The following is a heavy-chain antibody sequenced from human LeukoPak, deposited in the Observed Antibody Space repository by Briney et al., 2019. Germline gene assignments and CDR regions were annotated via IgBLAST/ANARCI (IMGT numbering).Heavy chain of an antibody. CDR3: ARGRQYYYGSGSYYIGY. CDR2: LNPSGGST. D-gene: IGHD3-10*01. CDR1: GYTFTSYY. V-gene: IGHV1-46*01. J-gene: IGHJ4*02. Sequence: ASVKVSCKASGYTFTSYYMHWVRQAPGQGLEWMGILNPSGGSTSYAQKFQGRVTMTRDTSISTAYMELSRLRSDDTAVYYCARGRQYYYGSGSYYIGYWGQGTLVTVSS.